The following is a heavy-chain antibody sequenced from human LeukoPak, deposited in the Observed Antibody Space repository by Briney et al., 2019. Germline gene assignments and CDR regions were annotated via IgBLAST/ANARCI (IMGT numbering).Heavy chain of an antibody. D-gene: IGHD3-22*01. Sequence: PGGSLRLSCAASGFTFSSHAMSWVRQAPGKGLEWVSCISGSGGSTYYADSVKGRFTISRDNSKNTLYLQMNSLRAEDTAVYYCAKMYYDSSGHFDYWGQGTLVTVSS. CDR1: GFTFSSHA. CDR3: AKMYYDSSGHFDY. J-gene: IGHJ4*02. V-gene: IGHV3-23*01. CDR2: ISGSGGST.